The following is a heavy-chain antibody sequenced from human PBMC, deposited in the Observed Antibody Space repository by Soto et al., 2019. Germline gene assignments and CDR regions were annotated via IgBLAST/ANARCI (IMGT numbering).Heavy chain of an antibody. D-gene: IGHD6-13*01. V-gene: IGHV1-2*04. CDR3: ARGPKIAAAGRYDY. J-gene: IGHJ4*02. CDR2: INPNSGGT. CDR1: GYTFTGYY. Sequence: ASVKVSCKASGYTFTGYYMHWVRQAPGQGLEWMGWINPNSGGTNYAQKFQGWVTMTRDTSISTAYMELSRLRSDDTAVYYCARGPKIAAAGRYDYWGQGTLVTVSS.